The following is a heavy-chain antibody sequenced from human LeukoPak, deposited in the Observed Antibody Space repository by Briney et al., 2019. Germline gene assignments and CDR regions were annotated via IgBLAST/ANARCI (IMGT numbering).Heavy chain of an antibody. D-gene: IGHD2-2*01. Sequence: GASVKVFCKASGGSLSSYAIRWVRRGAGQGLEWMGGIIPIFGTANYAQKFQGRVTITADESTSTAYMELSSLRSEDTAVYYCARGYCSSTSCYAGWFDPWGQGNLVTVSS. CDR2: IIPIFGTA. CDR1: GGSLSSYA. V-gene: IGHV1-69*13. CDR3: ARGYCSSTSCYAGWFDP. J-gene: IGHJ5*02.